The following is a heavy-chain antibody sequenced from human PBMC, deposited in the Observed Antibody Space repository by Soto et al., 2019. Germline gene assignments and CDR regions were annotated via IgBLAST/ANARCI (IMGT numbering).Heavy chain of an antibody. CDR2: ISYDGSNK. CDR3: AKGGRYYDSNHPFDY. CDR1: GFTFSSYG. V-gene: IGHV3-30*18. D-gene: IGHD3-22*01. J-gene: IGHJ4*02. Sequence: PGGSLRLSCAASGFTFSSYGMHWVRQAPGKGLEWVAVISYDGSNKYYADSVKGRFTISRDNSKNTLYLQMNSLRAEDTAVYYCAKGGRYYDSNHPFDYWGQGTLVTVSS.